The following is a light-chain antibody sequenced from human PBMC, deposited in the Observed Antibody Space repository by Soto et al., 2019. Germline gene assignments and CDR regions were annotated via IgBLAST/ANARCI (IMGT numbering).Light chain of an antibody. CDR2: GAS. Sequence: AIQMTQSPSSLSASVGDRVTITCRASQGIXNXLGWYQQKPGKAPKLLIYGASSLQSDVPSRFSGSGSGTDFTLTISSXQPEDFATYYCLQDDSYPLTFGGGTKVEIK. J-gene: IGKJ4*01. CDR3: LQDDSYPLT. CDR1: QGIXNX. V-gene: IGKV1-6*01.